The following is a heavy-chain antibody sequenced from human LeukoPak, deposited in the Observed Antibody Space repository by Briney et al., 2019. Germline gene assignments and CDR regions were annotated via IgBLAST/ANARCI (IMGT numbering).Heavy chain of an antibody. D-gene: IGHD3-22*01. CDR2: INHSGST. Sequence: SETLSLTCAVYGGSFSGYYWSWIRQPPGKGLEWIGEINHSGSTNYNPSLKSRVTISVDTSKNQFSLKLSSVTAADTAVYYCATYYDSSGYRFDYWGQGTLVTVSS. V-gene: IGHV4-34*01. CDR1: GGSFSGYY. J-gene: IGHJ4*02. CDR3: ATYYDSSGYRFDY.